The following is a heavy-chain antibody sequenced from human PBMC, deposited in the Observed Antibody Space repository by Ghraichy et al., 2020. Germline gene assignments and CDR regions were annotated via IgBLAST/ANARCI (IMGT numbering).Heavy chain of an antibody. J-gene: IGHJ4*02. CDR2: IRSDASSE. Sequence: GGSLRLSCAASGFTFTSYGMHWVRQAPGKGLEWVALIRSDASSEFYADSVKGRFTISRDNSKNTLYLQMNSLGPDDMAVFYCSKDHTVLDYWGQGTLVTVSS. V-gene: IGHV3-30*02. D-gene: IGHD2/OR15-2a*01. CDR1: GFTFTSYG. CDR3: SKDHTVLDY.